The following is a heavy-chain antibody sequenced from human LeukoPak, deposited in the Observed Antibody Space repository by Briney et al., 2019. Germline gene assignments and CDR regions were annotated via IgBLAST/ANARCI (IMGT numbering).Heavy chain of an antibody. CDR1: GHTLTVHY. CDR3: AREGQLGLDN. Sequence: VASVKVSCKASGHTLTVHYIHWVQQGPGQGLEWLGWITLHSGDTHYAQKYQGRLTMTSDTSISTGYMELSRLQFDDTAVYYCAREGQLGLDNWGQGTLVTVSS. CDR2: ITLHSGDT. D-gene: IGHD1-1*01. J-gene: IGHJ1*01. V-gene: IGHV1-2*02.